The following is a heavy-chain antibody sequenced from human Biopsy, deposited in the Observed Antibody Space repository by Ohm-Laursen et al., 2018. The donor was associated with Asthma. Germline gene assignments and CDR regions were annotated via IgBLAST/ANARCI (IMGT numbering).Heavy chain of an antibody. V-gene: IGHV4-39*02. J-gene: IGHJ2*01. Sequence: TLSLTCTVSGDAMSTSGSYWGWICQSPGKGLEWIGSIYYSGRTYYNPSLESRVTISADTSKNHFSLKVTSVTAADTAVYYCARAVSSSSYWYFDLWGRGDLVTVSS. CDR2: IYYSGRT. CDR3: ARAVSSSSYWYFDL. CDR1: GDAMSTSGSY. D-gene: IGHD6-6*01.